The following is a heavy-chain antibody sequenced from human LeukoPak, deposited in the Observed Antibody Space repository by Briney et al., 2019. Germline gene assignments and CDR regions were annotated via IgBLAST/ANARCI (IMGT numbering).Heavy chain of an antibody. CDR1: GGTFSSYA. J-gene: IGHJ4*02. V-gene: IGHV1-69*04. CDR2: IISILGMA. D-gene: IGHD6-19*01. Sequence: GSSVKVSCKASGGTFSSYAISWVRQAPGQGLEWMGRIISILGMANYAQKFQGRVTITADKSTSTAYMELSSLRSEDTAVYYCARVDVAVAGTNFDYWGQGTLVTVSS. CDR3: ARVDVAVAGTNFDY.